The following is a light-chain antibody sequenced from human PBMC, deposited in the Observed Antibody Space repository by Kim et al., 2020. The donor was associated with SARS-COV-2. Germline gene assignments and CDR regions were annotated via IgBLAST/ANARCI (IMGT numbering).Light chain of an antibody. CDR1: SSDVGGYNH. V-gene: IGLV2-14*03. Sequence: QSALTQPASVSGSPGQSITISCAGSSSDVGGYNHVSWYQQHPGKAPKLIIYDVSKRPSGVSNRFSGSKSGNTASLTISGLQAEDEADYYCTSCTSSITWVFGGGTKLTVL. CDR2: DVS. J-gene: IGLJ3*02. CDR3: TSCTSSITWV.